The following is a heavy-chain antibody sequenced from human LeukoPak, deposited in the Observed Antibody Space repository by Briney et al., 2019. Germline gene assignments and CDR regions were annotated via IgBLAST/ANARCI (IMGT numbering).Heavy chain of an antibody. Sequence: QPAGSLRLSCEVSGFTFSNYWMSWVRQAARKRPEWVANIKQVGSDTYYVNSVKGRLTISRDNAKQPLDLQMDSLRATDTAVYDCESYYYASNGVDLWGQGTTGSVSS. CDR3: ESYYYASNGVDL. J-gene: IGHJ6*02. V-gene: IGHV3-7*02. D-gene: IGHD3-10*01. CDR2: IKQVGSDT. CDR1: GFTFSNYW.